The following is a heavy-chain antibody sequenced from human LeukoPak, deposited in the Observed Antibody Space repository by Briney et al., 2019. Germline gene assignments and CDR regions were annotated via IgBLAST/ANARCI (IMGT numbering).Heavy chain of an antibody. CDR2: IYYSGST. Sequence: SETLSLTCTVSGGSISSGGYYWSWIRQHPGKGLEWIGYIYYSGSTYYNPSLKSRVTISVDTSKNQFSLKLSPVTAADTAVYYCARAPIWFGELWNMDVWGKGTTVTVSS. CDR3: ARAPIWFGELWNMDV. CDR1: GGSISSGGYY. D-gene: IGHD3-10*01. J-gene: IGHJ6*04. V-gene: IGHV4-31*03.